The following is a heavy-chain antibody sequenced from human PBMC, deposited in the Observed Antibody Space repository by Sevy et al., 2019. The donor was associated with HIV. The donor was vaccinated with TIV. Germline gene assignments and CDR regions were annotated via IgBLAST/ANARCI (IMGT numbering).Heavy chain of an antibody. D-gene: IGHD5-12*01. Sequence: GGSLRLSCAASGFTLSSYAMSWVRQAPGKGLEWVSAISGSGGSTYYADSVKGRFTISRDNSKNTLYLQMNSLRAEDTAVYYCAKAGYSGYDPFTYWGQGSLVTVSS. CDR1: GFTLSSYA. J-gene: IGHJ4*02. CDR3: AKAGYSGYDPFTY. CDR2: ISGSGGST. V-gene: IGHV3-23*01.